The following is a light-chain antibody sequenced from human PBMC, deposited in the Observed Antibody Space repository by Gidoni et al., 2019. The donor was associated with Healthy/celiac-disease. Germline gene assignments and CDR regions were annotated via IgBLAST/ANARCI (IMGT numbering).Light chain of an antibody. CDR2: LVS. J-gene: IGKJ1*01. CDR3: MQALQTPPWT. V-gene: IGKV2-28*01. CDR1: QSLLHSNGYNY. Sequence: DIVMTQSPLSLPVTTGEPASISCRSSQSLLHSNGYNYLDWYLQKPGQSPQLLIYLVSSRAAGVPDRCSCSGSGTDFTLKISRVEAEDVGVYYCMQALQTPPWTFGQGTKVEIK.